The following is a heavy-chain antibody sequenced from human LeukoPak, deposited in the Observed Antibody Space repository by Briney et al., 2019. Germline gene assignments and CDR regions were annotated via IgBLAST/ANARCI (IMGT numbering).Heavy chain of an antibody. J-gene: IGHJ4*02. CDR3: ARDKYIAAAGCYDY. D-gene: IGHD6-13*01. Sequence: SGGSLRLSCAASGFTFSNYWMHWVRQAPGKGLEWVAVISYDGSNKYYADSVKGRFTISRDNSKNTLYLQMNSLRAEDTAVYYCARDKYIAAAGCYDYWGQGTLVTVSS. V-gene: IGHV3-30*03. CDR1: GFTFSNYW. CDR2: ISYDGSNK.